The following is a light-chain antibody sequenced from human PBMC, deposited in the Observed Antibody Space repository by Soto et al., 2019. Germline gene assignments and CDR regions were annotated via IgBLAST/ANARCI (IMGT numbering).Light chain of an antibody. CDR2: WAS. Sequence: DIVMTQSPDSLAVSLGERATMNCKSSQSVLYTSTNENYLAWYQQKPGQPPKLLFYWASTRESGVPDRFSGSGSGTDVTLTISSLQAEDVAVYYCQQYYSTPLTFGGGTKVEIK. CDR3: QQYYSTPLT. J-gene: IGKJ4*01. V-gene: IGKV4-1*01. CDR1: QSVLYTSTNENY.